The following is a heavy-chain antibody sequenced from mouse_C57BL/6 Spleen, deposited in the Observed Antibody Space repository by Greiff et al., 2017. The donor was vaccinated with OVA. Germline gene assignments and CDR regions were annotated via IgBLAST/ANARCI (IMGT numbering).Heavy chain of an antibody. CDR2: ISNGGGST. CDR1: GFTFSDYY. J-gene: IGHJ1*03. CDR3: ARQWNGNYGYFDV. Sequence: EVKLVESGGGLVQPGGSLKLSCAASGFTFSDYYMYWVRQTPEKRLEWVAYISNGGGSTYYPDTVKGRFTISRDNAKNTLYLQMSRLKSEDTAMYYCARQWNGNYGYFDVWGTGTTVTVSS. D-gene: IGHD2-1*01. V-gene: IGHV5-12*01.